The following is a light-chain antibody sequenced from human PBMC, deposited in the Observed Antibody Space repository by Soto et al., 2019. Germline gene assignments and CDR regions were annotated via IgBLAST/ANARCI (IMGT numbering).Light chain of an antibody. Sequence: EDVLTQSPGTLALSPGERATLSCRASQTVSSSYLAWYQQKPGQAPRLLIYGASNRATGIPDRFSGSGSGTDFTLTINRLEPEDFAVYYCHHYGSSPPYTFGQGAKLDI. CDR3: HHYGSSPPYT. J-gene: IGKJ2*01. CDR2: GAS. CDR1: QTVSSSY. V-gene: IGKV3-20*01.